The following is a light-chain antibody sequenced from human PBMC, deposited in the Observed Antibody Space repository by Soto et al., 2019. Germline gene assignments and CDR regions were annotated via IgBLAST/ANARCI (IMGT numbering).Light chain of an antibody. V-gene: IGKV4-1*01. CDR3: QQYVSPPQT. Sequence: DIVMTQSPDSLAVSLGERATTNCKSSQSVLYSPNNKNYLAWYQQKPGQPPKLLVYWASTRESGVPDRFSGSGSGTDFTLTISSLQAEDVAVYYCQQYVSPPQTFGQGTKVEIK. CDR2: WAS. CDR1: QSVLYSPNNKNY. J-gene: IGKJ1*01.